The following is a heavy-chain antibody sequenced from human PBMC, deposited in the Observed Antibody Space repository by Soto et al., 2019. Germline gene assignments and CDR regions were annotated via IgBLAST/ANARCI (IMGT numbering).Heavy chain of an antibody. V-gene: IGHV1-46*03. CDR3: ASVGQWAQAFEL. Sequence: QVQLVQSGAEVKRPGASVRVSCKASGYTFTTYFMHWVRQAPGQGLEWMGIINPSSGSTTYAQTCQGRVTLTRDTSTRTIYVELSSLRSEDTAVSYCASVGQWAQAFELWGPGTLVTVSS. CDR1: GYTFTTYF. CDR2: INPSSGST. J-gene: IGHJ3*01. D-gene: IGHD1-26*01.